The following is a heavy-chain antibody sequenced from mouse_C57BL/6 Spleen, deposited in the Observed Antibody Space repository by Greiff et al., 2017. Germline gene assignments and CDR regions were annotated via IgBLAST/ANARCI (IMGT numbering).Heavy chain of an antibody. CDR3: ARYYYGSSYGYFDV. Sequence: EVKLMESGGGLVKPGGSLKLSCAASGFTFSDYGMHWVRQAPGKGLEWVAYISSGSSTIYYADTVKGRFTISRDNAKNTLFLQMTSLRSEDTAMYYCARYYYGSSYGYFDVWGTGTTVTVSS. CDR2: ISSGSSTI. J-gene: IGHJ1*03. CDR1: GFTFSDYG. D-gene: IGHD1-1*01. V-gene: IGHV5-17*01.